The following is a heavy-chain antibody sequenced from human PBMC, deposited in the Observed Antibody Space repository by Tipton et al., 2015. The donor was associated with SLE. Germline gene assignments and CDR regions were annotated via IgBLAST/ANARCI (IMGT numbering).Heavy chain of an antibody. CDR3: ARRDQLLRSLAYYYYMDV. CDR1: GYSISSGYY. Sequence: LRLSCAVSGYSISSGYYWGWIRQPPGRGLEWIGSIYHSGSTYYNPSLKSRVTISVDTSKNQFSLKLSSVTAADTAVYYCARRDQLLRSLAYYYYMDVWGKGTTVTVSS. CDR2: IYHSGST. V-gene: IGHV4-38-2*01. J-gene: IGHJ6*03. D-gene: IGHD3-3*01.